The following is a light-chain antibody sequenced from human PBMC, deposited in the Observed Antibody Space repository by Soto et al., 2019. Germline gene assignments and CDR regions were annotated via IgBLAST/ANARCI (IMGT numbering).Light chain of an antibody. CDR2: GAS. CDR3: QQYGSSLPIA. Sequence: EMVFTQSPGTLSLLPRERTTVACRSSQSVSISYLAWYQQKPGQAHRLLIYGASSRATGIQDRFSGSGSGTALNLTISRLELADFAVYYCQQYGSSLPIAFRQGTRLE. CDR1: QSVSISY. J-gene: IGKJ5*01. V-gene: IGKV3-20*01.